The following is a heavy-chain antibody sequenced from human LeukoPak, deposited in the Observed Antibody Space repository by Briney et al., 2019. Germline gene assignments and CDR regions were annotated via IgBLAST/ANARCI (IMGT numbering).Heavy chain of an antibody. J-gene: IGHJ4*02. Sequence: GGSLRLSCAASGFTFSSYAMSWVRQAPGKGLEWVSAISGSGGSTYYADSVKGRFTISRDNSKNPLYLQMNSLRAEDTAVYYCARVKGSYCSDYWGQGPLVTVSS. V-gene: IGHV3-23*01. D-gene: IGHD1-26*01. CDR1: GFTFSSYA. CDR3: ARVKGSYCSDY. CDR2: ISGSGGST.